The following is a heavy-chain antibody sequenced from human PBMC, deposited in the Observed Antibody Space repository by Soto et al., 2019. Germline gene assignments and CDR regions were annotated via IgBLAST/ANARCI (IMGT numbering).Heavy chain of an antibody. V-gene: IGHV3-30-3*01. CDR1: GFTFSSYA. D-gene: IGHD1-7*01. Sequence: GGSLRLSCAASGFTFSSYAMHWVRQAPGKGLEWVAVISYDGSNKYYADSVKGRFTISGDNSKNTLYLQMNSLRAEDTAVYYCARDITAGITGTPSGEFGYWGQGTLVTVSS. J-gene: IGHJ4*02. CDR3: ARDITAGITGTPSGEFGY. CDR2: ISYDGSNK.